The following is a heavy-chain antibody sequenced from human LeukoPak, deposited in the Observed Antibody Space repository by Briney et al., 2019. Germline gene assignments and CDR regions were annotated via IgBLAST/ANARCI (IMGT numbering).Heavy chain of an antibody. Sequence: PGGSLRLSCAASGFTFSTHAMSWVRQAPGKGLEWVSGISGSGDSTYYADSVKGRFAISRDNSKNTLYLQMNSLRAEDTAVYYCAKTLDWSYFDYWGQGTLVTVSS. CDR2: ISGSGDST. CDR1: GFTFSTHA. J-gene: IGHJ4*02. D-gene: IGHD1-1*01. V-gene: IGHV3-23*01. CDR3: AKTLDWSYFDY.